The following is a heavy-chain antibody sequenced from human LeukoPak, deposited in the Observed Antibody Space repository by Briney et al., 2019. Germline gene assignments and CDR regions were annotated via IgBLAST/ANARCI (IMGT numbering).Heavy chain of an antibody. CDR2: INPNSGGT. D-gene: IGHD3-10*01. V-gene: IGHV1-2*04. Sequence: ASVKVSCKASGYTFTGYYMHWVRQAPGQGLEWMGWINPNSGGTNYAQKFQGWVTMTRDTSISTAYMELSRLRSDDTAVHYCARDKRYYGSGSPPGDSDDAFDIWGQGTMVTVSS. CDR3: ARDKRYYGSGSPPGDSDDAFDI. CDR1: GYTFTGYY. J-gene: IGHJ3*02.